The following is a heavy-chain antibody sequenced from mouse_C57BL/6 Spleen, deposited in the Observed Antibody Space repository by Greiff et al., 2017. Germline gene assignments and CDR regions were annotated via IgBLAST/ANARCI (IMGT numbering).Heavy chain of an antibody. V-gene: IGHV1-15*01. J-gene: IGHJ4*01. D-gene: IGHD1-1*01. CDR1: GYTFTDYE. Sequence: QVQLQQSGAELVRPGASVTLSCKASGYTFTDYEMHWVKQTPVHGLEWIGAIDPETGGTAYNQKFKGKAILTADKSSSTAYMELRSLTSEDSAVYYCTMGIYYYGSSHYYAMDYWGQGTSVTVSS. CDR2: IDPETGGT. CDR3: TMGIYYYGSSHYYAMDY.